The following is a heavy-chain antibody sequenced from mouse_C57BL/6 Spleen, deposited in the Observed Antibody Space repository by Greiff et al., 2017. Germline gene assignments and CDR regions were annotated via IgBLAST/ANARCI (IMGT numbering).Heavy chain of an antibody. Sequence: QVQLQQSGPELVKPGASVKISCKASGYAFSSSWMNWVKQRPGKGLEWIGRIYPGDGDTNYNGKFKGKATLTADTSSSTAYMQLISLASVDSSVYSCARNWDGYLDDWGQGTTLTVSS. CDR1: GYAFSSSW. V-gene: IGHV1-82*01. J-gene: IGHJ2*01. CDR3: ARNWDGYLDD. CDR2: IYPGDGDT. D-gene: IGHD4-1*01.